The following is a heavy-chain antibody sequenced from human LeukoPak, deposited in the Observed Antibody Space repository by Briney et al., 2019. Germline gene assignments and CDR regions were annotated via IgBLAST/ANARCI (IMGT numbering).Heavy chain of an antibody. CDR2: ISSSSRSI. V-gene: IGHV3-48*04. D-gene: IGHD1-26*01. CDR3: ARVEDSGSH. CDR1: GFTFSTFS. Sequence: GSLRLSCAASGFTFSTFSMNWVRQAPGKGLEWVSYISSSSRSILYADSVKGRFTISRDNAKNSLYLQMDSLRAEDTALYYRARVEDSGSHWGQGTLVTVSS. J-gene: IGHJ4*02.